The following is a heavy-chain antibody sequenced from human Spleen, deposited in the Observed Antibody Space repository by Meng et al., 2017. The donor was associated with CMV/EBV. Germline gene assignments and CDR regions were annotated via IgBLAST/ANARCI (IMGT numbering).Heavy chain of an antibody. V-gene: IGHV3-20*04. CDR1: GFTFDDYS. CDR2: VSWNGDRR. D-gene: IGHD3-16*01. J-gene: IGHJ5*02. CDR3: VRGGHDGGRFDP. Sequence: GGSLRLSCAASGFTFDDYSMSWVRPGPGKRLEWVSGVSWNGDRRRYAASMKGRFVISRDNANNSIYLLMNNLRADDTALYYCVRGGHDGGRFDPWGQGTLVTVSS.